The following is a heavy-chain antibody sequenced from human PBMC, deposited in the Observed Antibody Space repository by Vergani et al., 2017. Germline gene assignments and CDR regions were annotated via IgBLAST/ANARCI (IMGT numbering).Heavy chain of an antibody. CDR3: ARGGSSSWYCDY. CDR1: GYTFRNYY. V-gene: IGHV1-46*01. CDR2: INPSGGHT. J-gene: IGHJ4*02. D-gene: IGHD6-13*01. Sequence: QVQVVQSGAEVKKSGASVKVSCKTSGYTFRNYYMHWVRQAPGQGLEWMGIINPSGGHTNYAQKFQGRVTMTRDTSKNQFSLKLSSVTAADTAVYYCARGGSSSWYCDYWGQGTLVTVSS.